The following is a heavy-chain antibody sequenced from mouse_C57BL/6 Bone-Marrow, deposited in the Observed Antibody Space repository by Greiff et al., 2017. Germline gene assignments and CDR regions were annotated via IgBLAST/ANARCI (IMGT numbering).Heavy chain of an antibody. V-gene: IGHV14-4*01. Sequence: VQLQQSGAELVRPGASVKLSCTASGFNFKDDYMHWVKQRPEQGLEWIGWIDPESGDTEYASKFQGKATITADTSSNTAYLQLSSLTSEDTAVYYCNHYYGSSYGAYWGQGTLVTVSA. D-gene: IGHD1-1*01. CDR2: IDPESGDT. CDR1: GFNFKDDY. CDR3: NHYYGSSYGAY. J-gene: IGHJ3*01.